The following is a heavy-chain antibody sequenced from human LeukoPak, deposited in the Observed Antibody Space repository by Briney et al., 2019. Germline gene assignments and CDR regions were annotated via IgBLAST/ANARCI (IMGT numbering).Heavy chain of an antibody. CDR2: IYYSGST. Sequence: SETLSLTCTVSGGSISSSSYYWGWIRQAPGKGLEWIGIIYYSGSTYYNPSLKSRVTISVDTSKNQFSLKLSSVTAADTAVYYCARDLGYYYDSSNNWFDPWGQGTLVTVSS. CDR1: GGSISSSSYY. J-gene: IGHJ5*02. CDR3: ARDLGYYYDSSNNWFDP. V-gene: IGHV4-39*07. D-gene: IGHD3-22*01.